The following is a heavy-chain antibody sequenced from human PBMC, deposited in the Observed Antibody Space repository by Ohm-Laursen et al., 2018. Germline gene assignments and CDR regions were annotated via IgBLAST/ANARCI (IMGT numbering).Heavy chain of an antibody. V-gene: IGHV3-33*08. CDR3: ARGSCTSSASVFDM. J-gene: IGHJ3*02. CDR1: GFTFDDYT. Sequence: SLRLSCAASGFTFDDYTMHWVRQAPGKGLEWVADIWYDGTNKKYGDSVKGRFTISRDNSKKKLYLQMNSLRVEDTAVYYCARGSCTSSASVFDMWGQGTMVTVSS. D-gene: IGHD2-2*01. CDR2: IWYDGTNK.